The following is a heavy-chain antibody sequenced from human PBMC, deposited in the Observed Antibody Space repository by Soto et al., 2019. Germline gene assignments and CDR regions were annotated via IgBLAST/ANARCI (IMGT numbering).Heavy chain of an antibody. D-gene: IGHD6-13*01. CDR2: IWYDGSNK. V-gene: IGHV3-33*08. Sequence: QVQLVESGGGVVQPGRSLRLSCAASGFTFSSYAMHWVRQAPGKGLEWVAVIWYDGSNKYYADSVKGRFTISRDNSKNTLYLQMNSLRAEDTAVYYCARWRYSSSWVDYWGQGTLVTVSS. CDR1: GFTFSSYA. J-gene: IGHJ4*02. CDR3: ARWRYSSSWVDY.